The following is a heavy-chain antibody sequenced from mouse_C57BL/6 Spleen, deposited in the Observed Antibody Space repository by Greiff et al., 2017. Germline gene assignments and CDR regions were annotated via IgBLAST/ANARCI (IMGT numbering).Heavy chain of an antibody. CDR2: INPSTGGT. CDR3: ASDDGYGFAY. J-gene: IGHJ3*01. V-gene: IGHV1-42*01. Sequence: EVQLQQSGPELVKPGASVKISCKASGYSFTGYYMNWVKQSPEKSLEWIGEINPSTGGTTYNQKFRAKATLTVDKSSSTAYMQLKSLTSEDSAVYYCASDDGYGFAYWGQGTLVTVSA. CDR1: GYSFTGYY. D-gene: IGHD2-3*01.